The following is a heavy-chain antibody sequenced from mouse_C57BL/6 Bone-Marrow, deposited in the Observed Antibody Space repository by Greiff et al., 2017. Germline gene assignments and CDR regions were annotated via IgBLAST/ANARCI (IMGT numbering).Heavy chain of an antibody. V-gene: IGHV1-55*01. J-gene: IGHJ4*01. CDR1: GYTFTSYW. CDR3: AQSRERGRRGAMDC. D-gene: IGHD3-2*01. CDR2: LYPDSGST. Sequence: QVQLQQPGAELVKPGASVKMSCKASGYTFTSYWIPWVKQRPGQGLEWIGDLYPDSGSTNYNEKFKSKATLTVDTPSSTAYMQLSSLTSVVSAVYYGAQSRERGRRGAMDCWGQVTSVTVSS.